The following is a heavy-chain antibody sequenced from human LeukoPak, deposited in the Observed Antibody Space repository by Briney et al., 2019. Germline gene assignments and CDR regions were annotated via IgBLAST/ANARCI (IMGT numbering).Heavy chain of an antibody. CDR3: AGAPVYYYDSSGYFDY. D-gene: IGHD3-22*01. V-gene: IGHV1-46*01. CDR1: GYTFTSYY. Sequence: ASVKVSCKASGYTFTSYYMHWVRQAPGQGLEWMGIINTSGGSTSYAQKFQGRVTMTMDTSTSTVYMELSSMRSEDAAVYYCAGAPVYYYDSSGYFDYWGQGTLVTVSS. J-gene: IGHJ4*02. CDR2: INTSGGST.